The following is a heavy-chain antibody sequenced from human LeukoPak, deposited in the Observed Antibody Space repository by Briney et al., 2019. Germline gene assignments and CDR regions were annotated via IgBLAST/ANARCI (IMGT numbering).Heavy chain of an antibody. CDR2: IYYSGST. V-gene: IGHV4-30-4*08. D-gene: IGHD6-13*01. CDR1: GGSISSGDYY. J-gene: IGHJ5*02. Sequence: SQTLSLTCSVSGGSISSGDYYWSWIRQPPRTGLEWIGYIYYSGSTYYNPSLKSRVTISVDTSKNQFSLKLSSVTAADTAVYYCARRVAAPPGDWFDPWGQGTLVTVSS. CDR3: ARRVAAPPGDWFDP.